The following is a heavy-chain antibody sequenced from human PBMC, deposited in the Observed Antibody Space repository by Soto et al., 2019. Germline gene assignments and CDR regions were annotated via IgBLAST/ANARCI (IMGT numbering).Heavy chain of an antibody. CDR2: INHSGST. Sequence: SETLSLTCAVYGGSFSDYYWSWIRQPPGKGLEWIGEINHSGSTNYNPSLKSRVTISVDTSKNQFSLKLSSVTAADTAVYYCARGIVGATSWFDPWGQGTLVTVSS. J-gene: IGHJ5*02. CDR3: ARGIVGATSWFDP. V-gene: IGHV4-34*01. D-gene: IGHD1-26*01. CDR1: GGSFSDYY.